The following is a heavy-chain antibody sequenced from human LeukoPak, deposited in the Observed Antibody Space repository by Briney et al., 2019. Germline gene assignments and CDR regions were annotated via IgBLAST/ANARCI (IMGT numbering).Heavy chain of an antibody. Sequence: GGSLRLSCAASGFSFRSHAMSWVRQAPGKGLEWISAISGSGGSTYYADSVKGRFTISRDNSKNTLYLQMNTLRAEDTAVYYCAKDYPLDYWGQGALVTVSS. J-gene: IGHJ4*02. CDR3: AKDYPLDY. CDR1: GFSFRSHA. CDR2: ISGSGGST. V-gene: IGHV3-23*01.